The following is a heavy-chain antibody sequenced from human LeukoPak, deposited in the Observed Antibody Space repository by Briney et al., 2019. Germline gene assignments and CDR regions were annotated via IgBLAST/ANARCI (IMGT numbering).Heavy chain of an antibody. CDR1: GGSISSGGYY. CDR2: IYYSGST. CDR3: ARDLYCSSTSCPDYYYYGMDV. Sequence: KPSQTLSLTCTVSGGSISSGGYYWSWIRQHPGKGLEWIGYIYYSGSTYYNPSLKSRVTISVDMSKNQFSLKLSSVTAADTAVYYCARDLYCSSTSCPDYYYYGMDVWGQGTTVTVSS. J-gene: IGHJ6*02. V-gene: IGHV4-31*03. D-gene: IGHD2-2*01.